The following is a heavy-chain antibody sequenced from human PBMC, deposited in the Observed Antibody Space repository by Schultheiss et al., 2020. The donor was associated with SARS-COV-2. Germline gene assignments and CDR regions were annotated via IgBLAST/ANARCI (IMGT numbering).Heavy chain of an antibody. CDR1: GYTFTSYG. V-gene: IGHV1-18*04. CDR2: ISAYNGNT. CDR3: ARDRSGSYYRNDAFDI. Sequence: ASVKVSCKASGYTFTSYGISWVRQAPGQGLEWMGWISAYNGNTNYAQKLQGRVTMTTDTSTSTAYMELRSLRSDDTAVYYCARDRSGSYYRNDAFDIWGQGTMVTVSS. D-gene: IGHD1-26*01. J-gene: IGHJ3*02.